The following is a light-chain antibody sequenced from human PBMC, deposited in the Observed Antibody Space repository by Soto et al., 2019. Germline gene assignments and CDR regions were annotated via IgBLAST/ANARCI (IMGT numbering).Light chain of an antibody. Sequence: QSALTQPRSVSGSPGQSVTISCTGTSSDVGGYDYVSWYQQHPGKAPKLLIYDVTKRLSGVPDRFSGSKSGNTASLTISGLQAEDEADYYRCSYAGSYTFDVFGTGTKLTVL. J-gene: IGLJ1*01. CDR2: DVT. CDR1: SSDVGGYDY. V-gene: IGLV2-11*01. CDR3: CSYAGSYTFDV.